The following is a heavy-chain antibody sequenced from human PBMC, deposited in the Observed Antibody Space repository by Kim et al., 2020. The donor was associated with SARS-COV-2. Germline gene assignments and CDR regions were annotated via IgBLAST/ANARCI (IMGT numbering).Heavy chain of an antibody. D-gene: IGHD3-10*01. CDR2: ISAYNGNT. J-gene: IGHJ6*02. Sequence: ASVKVSCKASGYTFTSYGISWVRQAPGQGLEWMGWISAYNGNTNYAQKLQGRVTMTTDTSTSTAYMELRSLRSDDTAVYYCARGKFKGSGSYNYYYGMDVWGQGTTVTVSS. CDR3: ARGKFKGSGSYNYYYGMDV. V-gene: IGHV1-18*04. CDR1: GYTFTSYG.